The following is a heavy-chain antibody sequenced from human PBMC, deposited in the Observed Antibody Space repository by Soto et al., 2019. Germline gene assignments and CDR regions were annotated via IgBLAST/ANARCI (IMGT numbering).Heavy chain of an antibody. CDR1: GFTFSSYA. Sequence: GGSLRLSCAASGFTFSSYAMSWVRQAPGKGLEWVSAIVGSGGTTYYADSVKGRFTVSRDNSRNTLYLQMNSLRAEDTAVFYCAKAPVPDYGAFGSCVFHFWGQGTLVTVSS. J-gene: IGHJ1*01. D-gene: IGHD4-17*01. CDR2: IVGSGGTT. V-gene: IGHV3-23*01. CDR3: AKAPVPDYGAFGSCVFHF.